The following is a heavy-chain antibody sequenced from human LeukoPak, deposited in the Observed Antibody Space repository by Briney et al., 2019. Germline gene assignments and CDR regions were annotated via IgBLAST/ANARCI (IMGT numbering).Heavy chain of an antibody. D-gene: IGHD6-13*01. CDR3: ARDSSSWAYNWFDP. V-gene: IGHV3-66*02. J-gene: IGHJ5*02. Sequence: GGSLRLSCAVSGFTLTNHGVSWVRQAPGKGLEWVSIITGTGGRYYGDSVKGRFILSRDNSKNTVYMQMNSLRAEDTAVYYCARDSSSWAYNWFDPWGQGTLVTVSS. CDR2: ITGTGGR. CDR1: GFTLTNHG.